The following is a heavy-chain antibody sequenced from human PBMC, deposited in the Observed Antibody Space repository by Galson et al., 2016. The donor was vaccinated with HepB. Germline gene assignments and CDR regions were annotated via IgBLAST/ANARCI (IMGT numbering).Heavy chain of an antibody. Sequence: TLSLTCTVSGGSISSGGYYWSWIRQHPGKGLEWIGYIYYTGSTYYNPSLKSRVTISVDTSKNQFSLKLSSVTAADTAVYYCARSDKAAAATMGYWGQGTLVTVSS. V-gene: IGHV4-31*03. D-gene: IGHD6-13*01. CDR1: GGSISSGGYY. CDR3: ARSDKAAAATMGY. CDR2: IYYTGST. J-gene: IGHJ4*02.